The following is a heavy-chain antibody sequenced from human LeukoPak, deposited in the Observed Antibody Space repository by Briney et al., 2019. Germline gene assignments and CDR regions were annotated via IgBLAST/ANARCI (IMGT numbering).Heavy chain of an antibody. V-gene: IGHV1-69*13. D-gene: IGHD3-22*01. Sequence: GASVKVSCKASGGTFSSYAISWVRQAPGQGLEWMGGIIPIFGTANYAQKFQGRVTITADESTSTAYMELSSLRSEDTAVYYCARTISSGYFPVDYWGQGTLVTVSS. CDR3: ARTISSGYFPVDY. CDR2: IIPIFGTA. CDR1: GGTFSSYA. J-gene: IGHJ4*02.